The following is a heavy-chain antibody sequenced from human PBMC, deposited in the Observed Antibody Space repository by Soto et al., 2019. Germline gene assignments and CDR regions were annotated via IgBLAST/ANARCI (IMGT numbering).Heavy chain of an antibody. Sequence: PSETLSLTCAVYGGSFSGYYWSWIRQPPGKGLEWIGEINHSGSTNYNPSLKSRVTISVDTSKNQFSLKLSSVTAADTAVYYCARGGRDLFDYWGQGTQVTVSS. CDR2: INHSGST. J-gene: IGHJ4*02. V-gene: IGHV4-34*01. CDR1: GGSFSGYY. CDR3: ARGGRDLFDY.